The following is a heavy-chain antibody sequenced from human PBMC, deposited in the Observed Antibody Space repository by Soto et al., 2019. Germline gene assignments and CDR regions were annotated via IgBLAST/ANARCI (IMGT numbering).Heavy chain of an antibody. CDR3: AKYPTVWGSYPAFDY. CDR1: GFTFSSYA. CDR2: ISGSGGST. V-gene: IGHV3-23*01. J-gene: IGHJ4*02. Sequence: EVPLLESGGGLVQPGGSLRLSCAASGFTFSSYAMSWVRQAPGKGLEWVSAISGSGGSTYYADSVKGRFTISRDNSKNTLYLQMNSLRAEDTAVYYCAKYPTVWGSYPAFDYWGQGTLVTVSS. D-gene: IGHD3-16*02.